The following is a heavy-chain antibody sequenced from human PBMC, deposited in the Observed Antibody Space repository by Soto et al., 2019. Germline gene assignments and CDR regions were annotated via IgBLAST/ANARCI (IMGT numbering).Heavy chain of an antibody. V-gene: IGHV4-31*03. CDR1: GGSISSGGYY. CDR2: IYYTGST. D-gene: IGHD3-10*01. Sequence: LSLTCTVSGGSISSGGYYWSWIRQHPGKGLEWVGYIYYTGSTYYNPSLESRVTISVDTSKNQFSLKLSSVTAADTAVYYCARLSRVVPGVIFVWFDPWGHGTLVTVSS. CDR3: ARLSRVVPGVIFVWFDP. J-gene: IGHJ5*02.